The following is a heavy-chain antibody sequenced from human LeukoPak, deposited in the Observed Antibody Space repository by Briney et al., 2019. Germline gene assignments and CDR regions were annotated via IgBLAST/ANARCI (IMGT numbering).Heavy chain of an antibody. CDR2: ITPLFGTA. Sequence: ASVKVSCKASGGTFSKYTISWVRQRPGQGLEWMGGITPLFGTANYAQKFQGRVTITADESTSTAYMELSSLRSEDTAVYYCARSWPDYYYYGMDVWGQGTTVTVSS. J-gene: IGHJ6*02. CDR1: GGTFSKYT. V-gene: IGHV1-69*13. CDR3: ARSWPDYYYYGMDV.